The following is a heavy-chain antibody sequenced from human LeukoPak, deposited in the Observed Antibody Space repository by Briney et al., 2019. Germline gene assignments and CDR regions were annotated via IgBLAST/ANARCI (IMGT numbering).Heavy chain of an antibody. CDR1: GFSFSGSW. J-gene: IGHJ4*02. Sequence: GGSLRLSCAASGFSFSGSWMHWVRQAPAKGLVWVSRISSDGSTTTYADSVQGRFTISRDNAKNTLYLQMNSLRAEDTAVYYCIRGLGGGSDYWGLGTLVTVTS. CDR2: ISSDGSTT. D-gene: IGHD4-23*01. CDR3: IRGLGGGSDY. V-gene: IGHV3-74*03.